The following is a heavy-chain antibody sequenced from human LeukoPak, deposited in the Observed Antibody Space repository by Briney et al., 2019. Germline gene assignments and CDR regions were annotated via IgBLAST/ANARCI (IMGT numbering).Heavy chain of an antibody. CDR1: GGSISSYY. J-gene: IGHJ4*02. CDR3: ARAVLIAARPDFYDY. D-gene: IGHD6-6*01. Sequence: SGTLSLTCTVSGGSISSYYWSWIRQPPGKGLEWIGYIYYSGSTNYNPSLKSRVTISVDTSKNQFSLKLSSVTAADTAVYYCARAVLIAARPDFYDYWGQGTLVTVSS. V-gene: IGHV4-59*01. CDR2: IYYSGST.